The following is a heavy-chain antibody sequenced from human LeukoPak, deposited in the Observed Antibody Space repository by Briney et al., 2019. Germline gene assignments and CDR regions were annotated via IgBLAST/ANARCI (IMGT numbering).Heavy chain of an antibody. V-gene: IGHV1-18*01. CDR1: GFTFTDYG. Sequence: SVKVSCKASGFTFTDYGISWVRQAPGQGLERMGWISAKNGNTNYVQKFQGRVTMTTDTSMTTAYMELRSLRYDDTAVYYCATTKSAMVTCFDPWGQGTLVTVSS. D-gene: IGHD5-18*01. CDR2: ISAKNGNT. CDR3: ATTKSAMVTCFDP. J-gene: IGHJ5*02.